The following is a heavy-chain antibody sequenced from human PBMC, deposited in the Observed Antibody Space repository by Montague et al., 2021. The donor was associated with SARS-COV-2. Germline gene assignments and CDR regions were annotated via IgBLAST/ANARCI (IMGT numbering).Heavy chain of an antibody. J-gene: IGHJ4*02. V-gene: IGHV4-39*01. CDR3: ARRLDYWDSSGQRRHFDY. CDR1: GDSISSSSYD. CDR2: ISYHGNT. D-gene: IGHD3-22*01. Sequence: SETLSLTCTVSGDSISSSSYDWGWIRRPPGKGLEWIGHISYHGNTSYNPSLKSRVTISIDTSRNQFSLKVSSVTATDTAIYYCARRLDYWDSSGQRRHFDYWGQGTLVTVSS.